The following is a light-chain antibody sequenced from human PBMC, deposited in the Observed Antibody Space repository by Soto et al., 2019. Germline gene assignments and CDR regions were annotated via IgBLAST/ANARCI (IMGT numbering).Light chain of an antibody. CDR3: SSYSSTTLV. CDR1: SSNIGSNT. CDR2: EVR. V-gene: IGLV1-44*01. J-gene: IGLJ1*01. Sequence: QSVLTQPPSASGTPGQRVTISCSGSSSNIGSNTVNWYQQLPGTVPKLLIYEVRNRPSGVSNRFSGSKSGNTASLTISGLQAEDEADYYCSSYSSTTLVFGTGTKVTVL.